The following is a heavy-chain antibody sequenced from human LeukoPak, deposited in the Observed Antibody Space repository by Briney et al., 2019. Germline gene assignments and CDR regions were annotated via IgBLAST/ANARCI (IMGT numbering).Heavy chain of an antibody. CDR3: ARGVRRRPDAFDI. CDR1: GLIFSNFA. CDR2: ITGTSGKT. V-gene: IGHV3-23*01. D-gene: IGHD6-25*01. Sequence: TGGSLRLSCEVSGLIFSNFAMAWVRQAPGKGLEWLSLITGTSGKTYYAASVKGRFTISRDNSKNTLYLQMNSLRAEDTAVYYCARGVRRRPDAFDIWGQGTMVTVSS. J-gene: IGHJ3*02.